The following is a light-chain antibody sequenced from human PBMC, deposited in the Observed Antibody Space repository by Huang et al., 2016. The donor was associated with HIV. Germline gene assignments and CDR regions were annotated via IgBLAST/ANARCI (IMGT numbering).Light chain of an antibody. CDR2: RAS. CDR1: QSIGSS. Sequence: DIQMTQSPSSLSAYVGDRVTITCRASQSIGSSLHWYQQKAGTAPNLLSSRASNLESGVPSRFGGSGSGSDFTLIITSLQPEDFATYYCQQTFIVPWTFGQGTKVEV. V-gene: IGKV1-39*01. J-gene: IGKJ1*01. CDR3: QQTFIVPWT.